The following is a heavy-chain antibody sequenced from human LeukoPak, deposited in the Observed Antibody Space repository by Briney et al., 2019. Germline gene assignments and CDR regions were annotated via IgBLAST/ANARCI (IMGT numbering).Heavy chain of an antibody. CDR1: GFPFSSYS. V-gene: IGHV3-21*04. D-gene: IGHD1-26*01. J-gene: IGHJ3*02. CDR3: ARGGSYLSAFDI. Sequence: GGSLRLSCTASGFPFSSYSMTWVRQAPGKGLEWVSSISSSSSYIYYADSLKGRFTISRDNSKNTLYLQMNSLRAEDTAVYYCARGGSYLSAFDIWGQGTMVTVSS. CDR2: ISSSSSYI.